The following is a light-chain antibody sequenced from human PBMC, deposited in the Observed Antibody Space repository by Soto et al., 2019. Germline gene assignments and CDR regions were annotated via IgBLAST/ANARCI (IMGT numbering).Light chain of an antibody. J-gene: IGKJ4*01. V-gene: IGKV3-11*01. CDR1: QSVTSD. CDR3: QQRRNWPPLT. CDR2: DAS. Sequence: EIVLTQSPATLSLSPGERATLSCRASQSVTSDLAWYQQKPGQAPRLLIYDASNRAPGIPARFSGSGSGTDFTLTISSLEPEDFAVYYCQQRRNWPPLTFGGGTKVEIK.